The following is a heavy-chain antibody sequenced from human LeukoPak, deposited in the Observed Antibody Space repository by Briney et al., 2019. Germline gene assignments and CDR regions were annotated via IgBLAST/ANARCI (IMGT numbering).Heavy chain of an antibody. V-gene: IGHV1-18*01. CDR3: AREHYDILTGYPTENFDY. Sequence: AAVKVSCKASGYTFTSYGISWVRQAPGQGLEWMGWISAYNGNTNYAQKLQGRVTMTTDTPTSTAYMELRSLRSDDTAVYYCAREHYDILTGYPTENFDYWGQGPLVTVSS. D-gene: IGHD3-9*01. CDR2: ISAYNGNT. CDR1: GYTFTSYG. J-gene: IGHJ4*02.